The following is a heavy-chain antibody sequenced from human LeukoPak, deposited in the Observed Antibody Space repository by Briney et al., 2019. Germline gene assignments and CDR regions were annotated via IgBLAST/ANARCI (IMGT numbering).Heavy chain of an antibody. J-gene: IGHJ4*02. CDR2: ISYDGSNK. V-gene: IGHV3-30-3*01. Sequence: GGSLRLSCAASGFTFSSYAMHWVRQAPGKGLEWVAVISYDGSNKYYADSVKSRFTISRDNSKNTLYLQMNSLRAEDTAVYYCASLWPTFFDYWGQGTLVTVSS. CDR3: ASLWPTFFDY. D-gene: IGHD3-10*01. CDR1: GFTFSSYA.